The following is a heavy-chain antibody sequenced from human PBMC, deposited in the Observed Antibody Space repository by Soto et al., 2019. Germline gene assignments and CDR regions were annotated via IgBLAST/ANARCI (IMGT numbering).Heavy chain of an antibody. CDR3: VLWVRGLINY. CDR1: GITFSDHD. Sequence: EVQLVESGGGLVQPGGSLRLSCATSGITFSDHDMDWVRQAPGKGLEWLGRSRSRVDKYATDYAASVRGRITFSRDDSKGSLSLQMRSLKTGDTAMYYCVLWVRGLINYWGQGTLVTVSS. V-gene: IGHV3-72*01. J-gene: IGHJ4*02. CDR2: SRSRVDKYAT. D-gene: IGHD3-10*01.